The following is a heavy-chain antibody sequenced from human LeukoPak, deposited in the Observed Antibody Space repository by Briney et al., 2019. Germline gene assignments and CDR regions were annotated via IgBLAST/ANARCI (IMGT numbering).Heavy chain of an antibody. V-gene: IGHV3-48*02. CDR1: GFTFSSYS. D-gene: IGHD1-26*01. Sequence: GGSLRLSCAASGFTFSSYSMNWVRQAPGKGLEWVSHITASGTAMFYADSVKGRFTISRDNAKNSLYLRMNSLRDEDTAVYYCASSGSYRFDYWGQGTQVTVSS. CDR2: ITASGTAM. J-gene: IGHJ4*02. CDR3: ASSGSYRFDY.